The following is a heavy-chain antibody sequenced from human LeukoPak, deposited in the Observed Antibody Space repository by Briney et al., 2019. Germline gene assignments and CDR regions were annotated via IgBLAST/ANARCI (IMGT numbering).Heavy chain of an antibody. CDR2: IFYSGTT. CDR1: GGSFSSGGYY. J-gene: IGHJ4*02. CDR3: ARDLGGLGKIDY. V-gene: IGHV4-31*03. Sequence: SQTLSLTCTVSGGSFSSGGYYWSWIRQHPGKGLEWIGYIFYSGTTYYNPSLKSRVIISVDASKNQFSLRLSSVTAADTAVYYCARDLGGLGKIDYWGQGALVTVSS. D-gene: IGHD7-27*01.